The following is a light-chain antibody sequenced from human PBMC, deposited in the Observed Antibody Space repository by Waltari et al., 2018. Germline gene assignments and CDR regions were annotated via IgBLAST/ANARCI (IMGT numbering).Light chain of an antibody. V-gene: IGLV1-40*01. CDR2: VNT. J-gene: IGLJ2*01. CDR3: QSYDSSLSGSVV. Sequence: QSVLTQPPSVSGAPGQRVTISCTGSSSNIGAGYDVHWYQQLPGTAPKLLILVNTNVPSWVPDRVSGSKSGTSASLAITGIQAVDDADYYCQSYDSSLSGSVVFGGGTKLTVL. CDR1: SSNIGAGYD.